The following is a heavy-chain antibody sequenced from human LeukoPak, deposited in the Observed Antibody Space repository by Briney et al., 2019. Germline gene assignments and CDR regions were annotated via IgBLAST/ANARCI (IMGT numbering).Heavy chain of an antibody. CDR2: ISWNSGSI. V-gene: IGHV3-9*01. CDR1: GFTFDDYA. Sequence: GGSLRLSCAASGFTFDDYAMHWVRQAPGKGLEWVSGISWNSGSIGYADSVKGRFTISRDNAKNSLYLQMNSLRAEDTALYYCAKSFNFDYWGQGTLVTVSS. CDR3: AKSFNFDY. J-gene: IGHJ4*02.